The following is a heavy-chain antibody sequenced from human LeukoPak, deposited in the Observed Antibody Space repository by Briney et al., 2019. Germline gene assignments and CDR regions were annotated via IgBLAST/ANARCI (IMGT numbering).Heavy chain of an antibody. V-gene: IGHV4-30-2*01. Sequence: PSETLSLTCTVSGGSISSGGYYWIWIRQPPGKGLEWIGYIYHSGSTYYNPSLKSRVTISVDRSKNQFSLKLSSVTAADTAVYYCARAGGIAAAADYWGQGTLVTVSS. J-gene: IGHJ4*02. CDR1: GGSISSGGYY. D-gene: IGHD6-13*01. CDR3: ARAGGIAAAADY. CDR2: IYHSGST.